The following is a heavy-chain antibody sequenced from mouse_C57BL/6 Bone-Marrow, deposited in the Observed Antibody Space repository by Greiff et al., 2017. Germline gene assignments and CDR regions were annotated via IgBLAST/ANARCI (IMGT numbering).Heavy chain of an antibody. CDR3: ARDDSSGYPFAY. D-gene: IGHD3-2*02. CDR1: GFTFSDFY. J-gene: IGHJ3*01. Sequence: EVQLVESGGGLVQSGRSLRLSCATSGFTFSDFYMEWVRQAPGKGLEWIAASRNKANDYTTEYSASVKGRFIVSRDTSQSILYLQMNALRAEDTAIYYCARDDSSGYPFAYWGQGTLVTVSA. CDR2: SRNKANDYTT. V-gene: IGHV7-1*01.